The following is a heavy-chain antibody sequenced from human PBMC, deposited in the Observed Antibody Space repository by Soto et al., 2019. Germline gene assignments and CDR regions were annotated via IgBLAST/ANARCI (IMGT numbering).Heavy chain of an antibody. J-gene: IGHJ4*02. CDR1: GFTFSDHY. V-gene: IGHV3-72*01. CDR2: TRNKVNSYTT. CDR3: AREVRKFRYYYGSGSYLDY. Sequence: GGSLRLSCAASGFTFSDHYMDWVRQAPGKGLEWVGRTRNKVNSYTTEYAASVKGRFTISRDDSKNSVYLQMNSLKTEDTAVYYCAREVRKFRYYYGSGSYLDYWGQGTLVTVSS. D-gene: IGHD3-10*01.